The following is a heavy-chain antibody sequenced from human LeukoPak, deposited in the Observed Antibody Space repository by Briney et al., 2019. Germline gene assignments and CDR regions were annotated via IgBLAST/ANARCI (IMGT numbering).Heavy chain of an antibody. CDR1: GCTFIGYY. CDR3: ARGGGRYSVDY. Sequence: ASVMVSCEASGCTFIGYYLHWVRQAPGQGVEWIGGISPNSGGTKYVQKFQGSVTMTRDTSITTLYMELSGLSFDDTAVYYCARGGGRYSVDYWGQGTLVIVSS. J-gene: IGHJ4*02. CDR2: ISPNSGGT. V-gene: IGHV1-2*02. D-gene: IGHD1-26*01.